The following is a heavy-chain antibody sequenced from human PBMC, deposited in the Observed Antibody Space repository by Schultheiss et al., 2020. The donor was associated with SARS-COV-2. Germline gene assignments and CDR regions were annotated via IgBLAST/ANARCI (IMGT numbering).Heavy chain of an antibody. V-gene: IGHV1-2*06. CDR1: GYTFTGYY. CDR2: INPNSGGT. Sequence: ASVKVSCKASGYTFTGYYMHRVRQAPGQGLEWMGRINPNSGGTNYAQKFQGRVTMTRDTSISTAYMELSRLRSDDTAVYYCATLEDIVVVPAASPWGQGTLVTVSS. J-gene: IGHJ5*02. CDR3: ATLEDIVVVPAASP. D-gene: IGHD2-2*01.